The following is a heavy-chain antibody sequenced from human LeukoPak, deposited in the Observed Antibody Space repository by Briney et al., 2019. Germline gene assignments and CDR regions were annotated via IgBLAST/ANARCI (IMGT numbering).Heavy chain of an antibody. J-gene: IGHJ6*02. D-gene: IGHD3-9*01. Sequence: GGSLRLSCAASGFTFTSYAMSWVRQAPGKGLEWVSTIRGGGGITYYADSVKGRFTISRDSSKKTLYLQMNSLRGEDTAVYYCAKDQNYDILTGLRWYYGMDVWGQGTTVTVSS. CDR2: IRGGGGIT. CDR1: GFTFTSYA. V-gene: IGHV3-23*01. CDR3: AKDQNYDILTGLRWYYGMDV.